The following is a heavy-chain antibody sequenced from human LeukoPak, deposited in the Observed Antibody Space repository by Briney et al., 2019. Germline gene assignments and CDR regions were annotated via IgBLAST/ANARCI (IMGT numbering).Heavy chain of an antibody. CDR1: GYTFTSYG. V-gene: IGHV1-18*01. Sequence: ASVKVSCKASGYTFTSYGISWVRQAPGQGLEWMGWISAYNGNTNYAQKLQGRVTMTTDTSTSTAYMEVRSLRSDDTAVYYCARDLVWFGELLPFDPWGQGTLVTVSS. CDR3: ARDLVWFGELLPFDP. J-gene: IGHJ5*02. CDR2: ISAYNGNT. D-gene: IGHD3-10*01.